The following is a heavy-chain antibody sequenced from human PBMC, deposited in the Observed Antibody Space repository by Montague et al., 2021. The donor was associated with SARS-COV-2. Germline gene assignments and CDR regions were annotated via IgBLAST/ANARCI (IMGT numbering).Heavy chain of an antibody. CDR3: ARDSSWTPFDF. CDR2: INHSGST. V-gene: IGHV4-34*01. J-gene: IGHJ4*02. CDR1: GGSFSGYY. Sequence: SETLSLTCAVYGGSFSGYYWSWIRQPPGKGLEWIGEINHSGSTNYNPSLKSRVTISVDTSKNQFSLKLSSVTAAGTAVYYCARDSSWTPFDFWGQGTLVTVSS. D-gene: IGHD3/OR15-3a*01.